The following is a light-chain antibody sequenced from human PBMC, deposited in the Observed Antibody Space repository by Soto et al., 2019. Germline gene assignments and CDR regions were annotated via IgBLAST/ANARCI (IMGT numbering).Light chain of an antibody. V-gene: IGLV2-14*01. J-gene: IGLJ1*01. CDR3: SSFTSRFTFV. CDR2: EVT. CDR1: RSDVGAYNY. Sequence: ALTQPASVSWSPGQSIAISCTVTRSDVGAYNYVSWYQQHPGKAPKLMISEVTNRPSGVSDRFSGSKSGNTASLTISGLQAEDEADYYCSSFTSRFTFVFGTGTKVTVL.